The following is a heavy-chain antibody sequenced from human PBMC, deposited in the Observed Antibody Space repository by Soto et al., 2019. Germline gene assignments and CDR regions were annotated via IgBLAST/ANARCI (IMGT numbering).Heavy chain of an antibody. CDR2: IDDSGST. V-gene: IGHV4-30-2*01. Sequence: PSETLSLTCAVSGGSISSGGYSWIWIRQPPGKVREGSGYIDDSGSTYYNPSLKSLVTISVDRSKNQFSLKLSSVTAADTAVYYCARGSSGSSPTFDSWGQGTLVTVSS. CDR1: GGSISSGGYS. D-gene: IGHD1-26*01. CDR3: ARGSSGSSPTFDS. J-gene: IGHJ4*02.